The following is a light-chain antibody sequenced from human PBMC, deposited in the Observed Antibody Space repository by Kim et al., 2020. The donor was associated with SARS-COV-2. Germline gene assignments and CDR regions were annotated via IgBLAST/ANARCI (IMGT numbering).Light chain of an antibody. Sequence: ASVGDRVTITCRASQSISTFLTWYQQKPGKAPRVLIYDASSLQSGVPSRFSGSGSGTDFTLVISSLQPEDFATYYCQQSIAIPYTFGQGTKVDIK. CDR1: QSISTF. CDR3: QQSIAIPYT. CDR2: DAS. V-gene: IGKV1-39*01. J-gene: IGKJ2*01.